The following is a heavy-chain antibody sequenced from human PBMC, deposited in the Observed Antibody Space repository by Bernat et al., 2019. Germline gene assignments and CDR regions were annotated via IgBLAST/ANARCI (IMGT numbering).Heavy chain of an antibody. D-gene: IGHD3-22*01. V-gene: IGHV3-33*01. CDR1: GFTFSSYG. Sequence: QVQLVESGGGVVQPGRSLRLSCAASGFTFSSYGMHWVRQAPGKGLEWVAVIWYDGSNKYYADSVKGRFTISRDNSKNTLYLQVNSLRAEDTAVYYCAREGYYYDGSGYSAAFDIWGQGTMVTVSS. CDR2: IWYDGSNK. CDR3: AREGYYYDGSGYSAAFDI. J-gene: IGHJ3*02.